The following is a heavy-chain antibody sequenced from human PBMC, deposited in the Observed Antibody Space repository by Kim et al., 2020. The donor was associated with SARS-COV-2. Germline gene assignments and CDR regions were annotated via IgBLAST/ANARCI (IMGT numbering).Heavy chain of an antibody. V-gene: IGHV3-21*01. CDR2: ISSSSSYI. D-gene: IGHD2-2*01. Sequence: GGSLRLSCAASGFTFSSYSMNWVRQAPGKGLEWVSSISSSSSYIYYADSVKGRFTISRDNAKNSLYLQMNSLRAEDTAVYYCARDPVVPAAMGSSAFDIWGQGTMVTVSS. J-gene: IGHJ3*02. CDR3: ARDPVVPAAMGSSAFDI. CDR1: GFTFSSYS.